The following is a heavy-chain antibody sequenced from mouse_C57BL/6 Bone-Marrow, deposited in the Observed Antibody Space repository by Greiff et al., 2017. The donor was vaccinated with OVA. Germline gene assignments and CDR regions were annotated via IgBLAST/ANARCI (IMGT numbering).Heavy chain of an antibody. V-gene: IGHV1-69*01. Sequence: VQLQQPGAELVMPGASVKLSCKASGYTFTSYWMHWVKQRPGQGLEWIGEIDPSDSYTNYNQKFKGKATLTVDKSSSTAYMQLSSLTSEDSAVYYCARESGRMDYGGRGKGVTVSA. D-gene: IGHD1-3*01. CDR1: GYTFTSYW. J-gene: IGHJ4*01. CDR3: ARESGRMDY. CDR2: IDPSDSYT.